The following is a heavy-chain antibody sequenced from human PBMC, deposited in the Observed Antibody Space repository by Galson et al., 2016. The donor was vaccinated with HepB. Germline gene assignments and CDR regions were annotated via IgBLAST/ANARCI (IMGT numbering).Heavy chain of an antibody. CDR1: GGSFSGHS. CDR2: INHSGTT. V-gene: IGHV4-34*01. Sequence: SETLSLTCAASGGSFSGHSWTWIRQTPGKGLEWIGEINHSGTTNYNPSLKSRVTISMDTSKTQVSLKMTSLTAADTAVFYCARGQGVPVAGPLYHYVMDVWGQGTTVSVSS. CDR3: ARGQGVPVAGPLYHYVMDV. J-gene: IGHJ6*02. D-gene: IGHD3-16*01.